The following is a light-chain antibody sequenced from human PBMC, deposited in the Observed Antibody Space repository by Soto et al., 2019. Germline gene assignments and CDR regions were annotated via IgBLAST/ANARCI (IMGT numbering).Light chain of an antibody. CDR1: QSVSSSY. J-gene: IGKJ1*01. CDR2: GAS. V-gene: IGKV3-20*01. CDR3: HQYGSSPKK. Sequence: EILLTQSPGTLSLSPGERATLSCRASQSVSSSYLAWYQQKPGQAPRLLIYGASSRATGIPDRFSGSGSGTDFTLTIIRLEPEDFAVYYCHQYGSSPKKFGQGTKVDIK.